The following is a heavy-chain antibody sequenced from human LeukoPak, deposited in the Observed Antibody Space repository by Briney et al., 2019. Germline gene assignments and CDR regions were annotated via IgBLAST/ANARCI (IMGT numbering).Heavy chain of an antibody. CDR1: GGSFSGYY. V-gene: IGHV4-34*01. CDR3: AAKARDFDY. Sequence: PSETLSLTCAVYGGSFSGYYWSWIRQPPGKGLEWIGEINHSGSTNYNPSLRSRVTISIDTSKNQFSLKLSPVTAADTAVYYCAAKARDFDYWGQGTLVTVSS. J-gene: IGHJ4*02. CDR2: INHSGST.